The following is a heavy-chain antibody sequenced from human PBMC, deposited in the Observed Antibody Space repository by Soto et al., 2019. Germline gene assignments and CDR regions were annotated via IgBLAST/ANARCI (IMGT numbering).Heavy chain of an antibody. CDR2: ISSSSSTI. CDR3: ARVQLLPASPFDY. Sequence: GGSLRLSCAASGFTFSSYSMNWVRQAPGKGLEWVSYISSSSSTIYYADSVKGRFTISRDNAKNSLYLQMNSLRAEDTAVYYCARVQLLPASPFDYWGQGTLVTVSS. J-gene: IGHJ4*02. D-gene: IGHD2-15*01. V-gene: IGHV3-48*01. CDR1: GFTFSSYS.